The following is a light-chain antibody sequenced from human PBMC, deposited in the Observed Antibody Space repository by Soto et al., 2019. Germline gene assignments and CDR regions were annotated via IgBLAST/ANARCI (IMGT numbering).Light chain of an antibody. Sequence: DIQMTQPPSTLSGSVGDRVTITCRASQTISSWLAWYQQKPGKAPKLLIYKASTLKSGVQSRFSGSGSGTEFTLTISSLQPDDFATYDCQHYNSYSEAFGQGTKVELK. J-gene: IGKJ1*01. CDR3: QHYNSYSEA. CDR1: QTISSW. CDR2: KAS. V-gene: IGKV1-5*03.